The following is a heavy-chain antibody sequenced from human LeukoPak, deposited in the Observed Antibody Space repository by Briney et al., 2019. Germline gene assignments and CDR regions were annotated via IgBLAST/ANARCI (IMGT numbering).Heavy chain of an antibody. J-gene: IGHJ6*02. V-gene: IGHV4-59*08. Sequence: SETLSLTCIVSGGSISSYYWSWIRQPPGKGLEWIGHINYSGGTRYNPSLKSRVTISVDTPKNQFSLKLSSVTAADTAVYYCARYYYDSSGYSHGMDVWGQGTTVTVSS. CDR1: GGSISSYY. CDR3: ARYYYDSSGYSHGMDV. D-gene: IGHD3-22*01. CDR2: INYSGGT.